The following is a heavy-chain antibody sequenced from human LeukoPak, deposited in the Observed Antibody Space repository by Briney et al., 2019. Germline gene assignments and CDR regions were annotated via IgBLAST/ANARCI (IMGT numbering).Heavy chain of an antibody. CDR1: GGSISSGGYS. V-gene: IGHV4-30-2*01. CDR2: IYHSGST. J-gene: IGHJ4*02. Sequence: SETLSLTCAVSGGSISSGGYSWSWIRQPPGKGLEWIGYIYHSGSTYYNPSLKSRVTISVDRSKNQFSLKLSSVTAADTAVYYCARGGNIGYCSSTSCHTDYFDYWGQGTLVTVSS. CDR3: ARGGNIGYCSSTSCHTDYFDY. D-gene: IGHD2-2*01.